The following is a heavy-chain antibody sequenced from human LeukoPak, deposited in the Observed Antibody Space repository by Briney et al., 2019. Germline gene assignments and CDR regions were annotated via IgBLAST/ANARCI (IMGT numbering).Heavy chain of an antibody. Sequence: GESLKISCKASGYRFTNYWIGWVRQMPGKGLEWMGTIYPGDSDTRYSPSFQGQVTISADKSITTAYLQWTSLKASDTAMYYCVSVVNYYDSSGYWNFDYWGQGTQVTVSS. D-gene: IGHD3-22*01. J-gene: IGHJ4*02. CDR2: IYPGDSDT. V-gene: IGHV5-51*01. CDR3: VSVVNYYDSSGYWNFDY. CDR1: GYRFTNYW.